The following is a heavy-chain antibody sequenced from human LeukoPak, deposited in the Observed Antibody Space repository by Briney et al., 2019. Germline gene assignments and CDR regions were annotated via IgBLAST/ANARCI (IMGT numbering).Heavy chain of an antibody. Sequence: ASVKASCKASGYTFTDYLIHWVRQAPGQGPEWMGRINPNSGGTRYAQKFQGRVIMTRDTSITTLYMELSSLRSDDTAVYYCARDREFCDSNCYSGWFASWGQGTLVTVSS. V-gene: IGHV1-2*06. CDR1: GYTFTDYL. CDR2: INPNSGGT. D-gene: IGHD3-22*01. J-gene: IGHJ5*01. CDR3: ARDREFCDSNCYSGWFAS.